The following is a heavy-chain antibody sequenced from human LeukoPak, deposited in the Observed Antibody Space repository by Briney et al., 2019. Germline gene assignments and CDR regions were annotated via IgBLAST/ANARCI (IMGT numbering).Heavy chain of an antibody. Sequence: PGESLKISCKASGYSFSTYWIGWVRQKPGKGLEWMGIIYPRDSAIRSSPSFQGQVTFSADKSISTAYLQWPSLKASDTAVYYCARRTYCGGDCYSPFDFWGQGTLVTVSS. CDR3: ARRTYCGGDCYSPFDF. V-gene: IGHV5-51*01. CDR2: IYPRDSAI. D-gene: IGHD2-21*02. CDR1: GYSFSTYW. J-gene: IGHJ4*02.